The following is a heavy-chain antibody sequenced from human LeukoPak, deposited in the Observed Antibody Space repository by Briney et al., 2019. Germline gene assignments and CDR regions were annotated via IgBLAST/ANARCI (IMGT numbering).Heavy chain of an antibody. CDR2: IYPGDSDT. D-gene: IGHD3-10*01. CDR3: ASCYGSGSYYNRDDAFDI. J-gene: IGHJ3*02. V-gene: IGHV5-51*01. Sequence: PGESLKISCKGSGYSFTSYWIGWVRQMPGKGLEWMGIIYPGDSDTRYSPSFQGQVTISADKSISTAYLQWSSLKASDTAMYYCASCYGSGSYYNRDDAFDIWGQGTMVTVSS. CDR1: GYSFTSYW.